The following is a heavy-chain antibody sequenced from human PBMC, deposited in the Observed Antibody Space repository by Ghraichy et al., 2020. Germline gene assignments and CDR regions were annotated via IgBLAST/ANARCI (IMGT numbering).Heavy chain of an antibody. V-gene: IGHV5-51*01. CDR3: ARPKTEYQLHDAFDI. CDR1: GYSFTSYW. J-gene: IGHJ3*02. Sequence: GESLNISCKGSGYSFTSYWIAWVRQMPGKGLEWMGIIYPGDSDTRYSPSFRGQVTISADKSISTAYLQWSSLKASDTAMYYCARPKTEYQLHDAFDIWGQGTMVTVSS. D-gene: IGHD2-2*01. CDR2: IYPGDSDT.